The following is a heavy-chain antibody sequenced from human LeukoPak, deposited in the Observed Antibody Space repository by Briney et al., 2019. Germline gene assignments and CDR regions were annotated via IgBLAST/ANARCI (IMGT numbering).Heavy chain of an antibody. CDR1: GFTFGDYA. Sequence: GGSLRLSCTASGFTFGDYAMSWFRQAPGKGLEWVGFIRSKAYGGTTEYAVSVKGRFTISRDDSKSIAYLQMNSLKTEDTAVYYCTRGYDYVWGSYRPADYYFDYWGQGTLVTVSS. J-gene: IGHJ4*02. D-gene: IGHD3-16*02. V-gene: IGHV3-49*03. CDR3: TRGYDYVWGSYRPADYYFDY. CDR2: IRSKAYGGTT.